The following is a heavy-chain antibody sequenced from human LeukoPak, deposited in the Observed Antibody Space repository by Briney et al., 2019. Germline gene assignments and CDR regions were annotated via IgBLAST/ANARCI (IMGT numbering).Heavy chain of an antibody. D-gene: IGHD3-9*01. Sequence: PSKPLSLPGPVPVGSIRSSYWTGIGRPAGKGLDGFGRIYTSGSTNYNPSLKSRVTMSVDTSKNQFSLKLSSVTAADTAVYYCARETVGYYDILTGYTAAYFDYWGQGTLVTVSS. CDR1: VGSIRSSY. J-gene: IGHJ4*02. CDR3: ARETVGYYDILTGYTAAYFDY. V-gene: IGHV4-4*07. CDR2: IYTSGST.